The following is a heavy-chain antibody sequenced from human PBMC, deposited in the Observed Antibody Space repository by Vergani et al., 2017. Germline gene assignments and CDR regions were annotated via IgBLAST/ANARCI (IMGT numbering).Heavy chain of an antibody. CDR1: GFTFSSYA. CDR2: ISGSGGST. J-gene: IGHJ4*02. D-gene: IGHD3-22*01. CDR3: ARVDDSSGYYYDY. V-gene: IGHV3-23*01. Sequence: EVQLLESGGGLVQPGGSLRLSCAASGFTFSSYAMSWVRQAPGKGLEWVSAISGSGGSTYYADSVKGRFTISRDNSKNTLYLQMNSLRAEDTAMYYCARVDDSSGYYYDYWGQGTLVTVSS.